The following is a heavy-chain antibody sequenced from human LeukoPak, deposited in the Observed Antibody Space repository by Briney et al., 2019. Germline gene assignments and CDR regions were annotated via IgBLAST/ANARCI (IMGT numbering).Heavy chain of an antibody. CDR3: AREDQTYYYDSSGSDFDY. CDR1: GYTFTSYY. D-gene: IGHD3-22*01. CDR2: INPSGGST. Sequence: ASVKVSCKASGYTFTSYYMHWVRQAPGQGLEWMGIINPSGGSTSYAQKFQGRVAMTRDTSTSTVYMELSSLRSEDTAVYYCAREDQTYYYDSSGSDFDYWGRGTLVTVSS. J-gene: IGHJ4*02. V-gene: IGHV1-46*01.